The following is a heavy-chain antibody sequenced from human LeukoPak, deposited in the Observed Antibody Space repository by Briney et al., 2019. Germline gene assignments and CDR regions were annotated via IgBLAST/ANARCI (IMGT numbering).Heavy chain of an antibody. V-gene: IGHV4-59*08. J-gene: IGHJ6*02. CDR3: ARRISELERGPGMDV. CDR2: IYHSGST. CDR1: GGSISSYY. D-gene: IGHD1-1*01. Sequence: SETLSLTCTVSGGSISSYYWSWIRQPPGKGLEWIGYIYHSGSTNYNPSLKSRVTISVDTSKNQFSLKLSSVTAADTAVYYCARRISELERGPGMDVWGQGTTVTVSS.